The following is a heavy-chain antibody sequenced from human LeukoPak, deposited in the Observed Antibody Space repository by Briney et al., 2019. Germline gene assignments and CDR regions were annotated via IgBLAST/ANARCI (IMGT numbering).Heavy chain of an antibody. D-gene: IGHD3-10*01. Sequence: GSVKVSCKASGYTFTGYYMHWVRQAPGQGLEWMGWINPNSGGTNYAQKFQGRVTITRDTSISPAYLHLSRLKSHATAVYYRARDLDPLLWFGGSGGNYYMDVWGKGTTVTISS. J-gene: IGHJ6*03. V-gene: IGHV1-2*02. CDR1: GYTFTGYY. CDR3: ARDLDPLLWFGGSGGNYYMDV. CDR2: INPNSGGT.